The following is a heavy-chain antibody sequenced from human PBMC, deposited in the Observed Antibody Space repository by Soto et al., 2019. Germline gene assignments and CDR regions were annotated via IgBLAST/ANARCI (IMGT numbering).Heavy chain of an antibody. V-gene: IGHV6-1*01. J-gene: IGHJ6*03. CDR1: GDSVSRNSAA. CDR2: TYYRSKWYI. D-gene: IGHD1-1*01. Sequence: SQTLSLTCDISGDSVSRNSAACNWIRQTPSRGLEWLGRTYYRSKWYINYAVSVKSRITVNPDTSKNQFSLQLNSVTPEDTAVYYCARGSWDDVTGHYYMDVWGKGTTVTVSS. CDR3: ARGSWDDVTGHYYMDV.